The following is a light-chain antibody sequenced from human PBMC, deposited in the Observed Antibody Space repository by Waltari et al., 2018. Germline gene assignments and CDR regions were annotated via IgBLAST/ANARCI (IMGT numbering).Light chain of an antibody. CDR3: QQRSTWPSVT. CDR1: QSVVRH. V-gene: IGKV3-11*01. CDR2: DAS. J-gene: IGKJ4*01. Sequence: IVLTQSPATLSLAPGERATVSCRASQSVVRHLAWYQQKPDQAPRLLLYDASDRAADTPARFSGSGSGTDFTLTISSLEPEDFVVYYCQQRSTWPSVTFGGGTKVEIK.